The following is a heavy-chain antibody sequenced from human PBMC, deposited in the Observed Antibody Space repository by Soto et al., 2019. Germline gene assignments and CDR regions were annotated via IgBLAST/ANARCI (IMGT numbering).Heavy chain of an antibody. V-gene: IGHV1-69*06. CDR2: IIPIFGTA. CDR3: AGGTELNNSGGAFDN. Sequence: QVQLVQSGAEVKKPGSSVKVSCKASGGTFSSYAISWVRQAPGQGLEWMGGIIPIFGTANYAQKFQGRVTNTPEKTPSPGYIEVRRLRFEDPGWDYCAGGTELNNSGGAFDNWGQGTNVTVSS. D-gene: IGHD2-21*01. J-gene: IGHJ3*02. CDR1: GGTFSSYA.